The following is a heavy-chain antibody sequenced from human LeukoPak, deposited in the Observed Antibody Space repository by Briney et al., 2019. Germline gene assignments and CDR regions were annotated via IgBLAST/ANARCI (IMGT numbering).Heavy chain of an antibody. CDR1: GFTLSTYS. CDR3: ARGGVGLVIIPGWEYDYYGLDV. D-gene: IGHD3/OR15-3a*01. CDR2: ISSSATYI. V-gene: IGHV3-21*01. J-gene: IGHJ6*02. Sequence: GGSLRLSCAASGFTLSTYSMNWVRQAPGKGLEWVSSISSSATYIYYADSVKGRFTISRDNAKNSLYLQMNSLRAEDTAVYYCARGGVGLVIIPGWEYDYYGLDVWGQGTTVTVS.